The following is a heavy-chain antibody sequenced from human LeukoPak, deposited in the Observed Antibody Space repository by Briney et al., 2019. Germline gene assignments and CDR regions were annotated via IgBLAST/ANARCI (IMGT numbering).Heavy chain of an antibody. CDR2: ISTTGSSI. Sequence: GGSLRLSCAASGFSFSTFEMNWVRQAPGKGLEWVSYISTTGSSIYYADSVKGRFTISRDNVKNLLYLQMNSLRAEDTAVYYCARVQRGIAVALDYWGQGTLATVSS. D-gene: IGHD6-19*01. V-gene: IGHV3-48*03. J-gene: IGHJ4*02. CDR3: ARVQRGIAVALDY. CDR1: GFSFSTFE.